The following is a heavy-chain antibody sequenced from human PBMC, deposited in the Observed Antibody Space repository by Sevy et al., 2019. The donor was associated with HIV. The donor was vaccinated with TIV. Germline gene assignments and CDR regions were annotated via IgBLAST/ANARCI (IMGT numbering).Heavy chain of an antibody. Sequence: GGSRLSCAASGFSFSRYAMSWVRQAPGKGLEWVSAISGSGDSTYYADSVKGRFTVSRDNSKNTLYLQMNSLRAEDTAVYYCAKHVLAVAGTFDYWGQGTLVTVSS. J-gene: IGHJ4*02. CDR3: AKHVLAVAGTFDY. D-gene: IGHD6-19*01. CDR2: ISGSGDST. V-gene: IGHV3-23*01. CDR1: GFSFSRYA.